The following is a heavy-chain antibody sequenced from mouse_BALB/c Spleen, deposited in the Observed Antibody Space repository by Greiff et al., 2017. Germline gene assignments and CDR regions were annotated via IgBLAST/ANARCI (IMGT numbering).Heavy chain of an antibody. Sequence: EVKVVESGGGLVKPGGSLKLSCAASGFAFSSYDMSWVRQTPEKRLEWVAYISSGGGSTYYPDTVKGRFTISRDNAKNTLYLQMSSLKSEDTAMYYCARQGGNYPYYYAMDYWGQGTSVTGSS. D-gene: IGHD2-1*01. J-gene: IGHJ4*01. V-gene: IGHV5-12-1*01. CDR2: ISSGGGST. CDR1: GFAFSSYD. CDR3: ARQGGNYPYYYAMDY.